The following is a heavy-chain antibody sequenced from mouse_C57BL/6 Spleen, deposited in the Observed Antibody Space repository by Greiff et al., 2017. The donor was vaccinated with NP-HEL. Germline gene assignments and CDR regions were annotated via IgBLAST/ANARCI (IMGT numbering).Heavy chain of an antibody. J-gene: IGHJ2*01. Sequence: EVKVVESGGDLVKPGGSLKLSCAASGFTFSSYGMSWVRQTPDKRLEWVATISSGGSYTYYPDSVKGRFTISRDNAKNTLYLQMSSLKSEDTAMYYCARLGPTRDYFDYWGQGTTLTVSS. CDR1: GFTFSSYG. CDR3: ARLGPTRDYFDY. CDR2: ISSGGSYT. D-gene: IGHD2-10*01. V-gene: IGHV5-6*01.